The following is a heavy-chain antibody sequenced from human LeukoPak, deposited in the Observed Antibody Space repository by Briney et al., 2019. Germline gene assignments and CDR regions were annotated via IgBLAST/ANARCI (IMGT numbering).Heavy chain of an antibody. Sequence: SQTLSLTCAVSGGSTSSGGYSWSRIRQPPGKGLEWIGYIYHSGSTYYNPSLKSRVTISVDRSKNQFSLKLSSVTAADTAVYYCARGDYQTLPFDYWGQGTLVTVSS. V-gene: IGHV4-30-2*01. D-gene: IGHD4-17*01. CDR3: ARGDYQTLPFDY. CDR1: GGSTSSGGYS. CDR2: IYHSGST. J-gene: IGHJ4*02.